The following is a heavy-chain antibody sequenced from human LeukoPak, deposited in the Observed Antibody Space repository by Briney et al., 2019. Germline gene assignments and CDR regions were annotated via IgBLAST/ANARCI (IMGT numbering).Heavy chain of an antibody. J-gene: IGHJ4*02. V-gene: IGHV4-59*02. D-gene: IGHD3-3*01. CDR2: IPHSWST. Sequence: SDTLSLTCTVSGASVTSYYWSWIRQPPGKGLKWIGYIPHSWSTNTNPSLKSGVTILLGRSRNQFSLKLSSVTPADTAVYYCARLDYNDFWSGYYFAYWGQGTLVAVFS. CDR3: ARLDYNDFWSGYYFAY. CDR1: GASVTSYY.